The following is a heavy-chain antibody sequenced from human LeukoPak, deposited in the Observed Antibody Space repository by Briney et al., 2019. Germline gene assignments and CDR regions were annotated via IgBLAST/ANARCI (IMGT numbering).Heavy chain of an antibody. CDR2: IYYSGST. CDR3: ARDPLCSGGSCYAGGV. J-gene: IGHJ4*02. V-gene: IGHV4-59*01. Sequence: PSETLSLTCTVSGGSISSYYWSWIRQPPGKGLEWIGYIYYSGSTNYNPSLKSRVTISVDTSKNQFSLKLSSVTAADTAVYYCARDPLCSGGSCYAGGVWGQGTLVTVSS. CDR1: GGSISSYY. D-gene: IGHD2-15*01.